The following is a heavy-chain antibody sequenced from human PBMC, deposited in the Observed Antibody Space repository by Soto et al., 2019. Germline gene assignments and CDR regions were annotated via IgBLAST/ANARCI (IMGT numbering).Heavy chain of an antibody. V-gene: IGHV4-31*03. D-gene: IGHD5-18*01. CDR3: ARDDTAMTNYYYYGMDV. CDR2: IYYSGST. CDR1: GGSISSGGYY. Sequence: QVQLQESGPGLVKPSQTLSLTCTVSGGSISSGGYYWSWIRQHPGKGLEWIGYIYYSGSTYYNPSLKSRVTTSVDTSKNQFSLYLSSLTAADTDVYYCARDDTAMTNYYYYGMDVWGQGTTVTVT. J-gene: IGHJ6*02.